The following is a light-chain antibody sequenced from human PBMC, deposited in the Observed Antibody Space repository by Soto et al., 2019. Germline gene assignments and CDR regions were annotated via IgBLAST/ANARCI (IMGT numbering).Light chain of an antibody. J-gene: IGKJ3*01. V-gene: IGKV3-11*01. Sequence: EIVLTQSPATLSLSPGERATLSCRASQNLASYLAWYQQKPGQAPRLLIYDASNRATGIPARFSGSGSGTDFTLTISSLAPEDFAVYYCQQRANWPLTFGPGTKVDIK. CDR3: QQRANWPLT. CDR1: QNLASY. CDR2: DAS.